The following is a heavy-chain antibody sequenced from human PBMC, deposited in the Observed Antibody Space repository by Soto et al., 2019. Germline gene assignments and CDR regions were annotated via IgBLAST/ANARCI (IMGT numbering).Heavy chain of an antibody. J-gene: IGHJ4*02. V-gene: IGHV3-23*01. D-gene: IGHD6-6*01. CDR2: ISGSGGST. Sequence: EVQLLESGGGLVQPGGSLRLSCAASGFTFTNYAMTWVRQAPGKGLEWVSAISGSGGSTYYADSVKGLFTISRDNSKNTLFLQRNSLRAEDTAVYYCAQKWDTTFSSASHWGQGTLVTFSS. CDR1: GFTFTNYA. CDR3: AQKWDTTFSSASH.